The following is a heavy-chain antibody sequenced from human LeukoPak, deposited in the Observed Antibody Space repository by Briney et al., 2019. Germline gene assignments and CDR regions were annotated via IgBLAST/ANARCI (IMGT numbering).Heavy chain of an antibody. J-gene: IGHJ4*02. CDR2: IWYDGSNK. Sequence: PGGSLRLXCAASGFTFSSYGMHWVRQAPGKGLESVAVIWYDGSNKYYADSVKGRFTISRDNSKNTLYLQMNSLRAEDTAVYYCARTRYDSSGYYFDYWGQGTLVTVSS. V-gene: IGHV3-33*01. D-gene: IGHD3-22*01. CDR3: ARTRYDSSGYYFDY. CDR1: GFTFSSYG.